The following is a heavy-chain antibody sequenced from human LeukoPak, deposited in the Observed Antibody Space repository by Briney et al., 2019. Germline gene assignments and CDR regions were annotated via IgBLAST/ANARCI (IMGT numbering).Heavy chain of an antibody. Sequence: ASVTVSCKASGGTFSSYAISWVRQAPGQGLEWMGRIIPIIGIANYAQKFQGRVTITADKSTSTAYMELSSLRSEDTAVYYCARNTGYCSGGSCYPFDYWGQGTLVTVSS. J-gene: IGHJ4*02. CDR1: GGTFSSYA. CDR3: ARNTGYCSGGSCYPFDY. D-gene: IGHD2-15*01. CDR2: IIPIIGIA. V-gene: IGHV1-69*04.